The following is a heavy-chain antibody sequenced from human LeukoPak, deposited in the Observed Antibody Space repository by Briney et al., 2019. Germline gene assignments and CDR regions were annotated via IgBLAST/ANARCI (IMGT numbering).Heavy chain of an antibody. CDR2: IRYDGSNK. CDR3: AKGGDFWSGYYTGFDY. Sequence: GGSLRLSCAASGFTFSSYGMHWVRQAPGNGLEWVAFIRYDGSNKYYADSVKGRFTISRDNSKNTLYLQMNSLRAEDTAVYYCAKGGDFWSGYYTGFDYWGQGTLVTVSS. CDR1: GFTFSSYG. V-gene: IGHV3-30*02. D-gene: IGHD3-3*01. J-gene: IGHJ4*02.